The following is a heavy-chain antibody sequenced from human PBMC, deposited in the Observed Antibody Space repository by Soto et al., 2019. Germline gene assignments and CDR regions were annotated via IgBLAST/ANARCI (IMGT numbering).Heavy chain of an antibody. V-gene: IGHV3-33*01. CDR3: ARAVGPFDY. J-gene: IGHJ4*02. D-gene: IGHD1-26*01. Sequence: PGGSLRLSCAASGFTFSTYGMHWVRQAPGMGLEWVAVIWYDGSHKDYVDSVKGRFTISRDNSKNILYLQMNSLRVEDTAVYYCARAVGPFDYWGQGTLVTVSS. CDR2: IWYDGSHK. CDR1: GFTFSTYG.